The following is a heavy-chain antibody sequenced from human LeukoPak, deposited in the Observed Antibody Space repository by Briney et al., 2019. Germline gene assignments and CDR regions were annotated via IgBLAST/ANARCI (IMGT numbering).Heavy chain of an antibody. Sequence: WASVKVSCKASGYTFTGYYMHWVRQAPGQGLEWMGRINPNSGGTNYAQKFQGRVTMTRDTSISTAYMELSRLRSDDTAVYYCARDHRLRLGELSLEYNWFDPRGQGTLVTVSS. V-gene: IGHV1-2*06. D-gene: IGHD3-16*02. CDR3: ARDHRLRLGELSLEYNWFDP. J-gene: IGHJ5*02. CDR2: INPNSGGT. CDR1: GYTFTGYY.